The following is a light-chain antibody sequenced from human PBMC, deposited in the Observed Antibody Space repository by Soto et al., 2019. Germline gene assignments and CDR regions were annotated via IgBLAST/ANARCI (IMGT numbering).Light chain of an antibody. Sequence: QSALTQPASVSGSPGQSITISCTGTSSDIGSYKLVSWYQQHPGKAPQLMIYEASKRPSGVSSRFSGSKSGDTASLTISGLQPKDEADYYCCSYAGSDTWVFGGGTKLTVL. CDR3: CSYAGSDTWV. CDR2: EAS. V-gene: IGLV2-23*01. J-gene: IGLJ3*02. CDR1: SSDIGSYKL.